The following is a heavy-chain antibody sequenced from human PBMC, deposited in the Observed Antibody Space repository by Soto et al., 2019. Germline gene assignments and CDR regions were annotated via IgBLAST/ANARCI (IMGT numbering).Heavy chain of an antibody. CDR3: ARATGNYDILTGYYPQAFDI. CDR2: IYHSGST. D-gene: IGHD3-9*01. CDR1: GGSISSSNW. J-gene: IGHJ3*02. Sequence: PSETLSLTCAVSGGSISSSNWWSWVRRPPGKGLEWIGEIYHSGSTNYNPSLKSRVTISVDKSKNQFSLKLSSVTAADTAVYYCARATGNYDILTGYYPQAFDIWGQGTMVTVSS. V-gene: IGHV4-4*02.